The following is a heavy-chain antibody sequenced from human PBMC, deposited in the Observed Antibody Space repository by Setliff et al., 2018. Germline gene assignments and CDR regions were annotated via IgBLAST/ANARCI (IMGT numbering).Heavy chain of an antibody. J-gene: IGHJ4*02. Sequence: SGPTLVNPTQTLTLTCTFSGFSLSTSGVGVGWIRQPPGKALEWLALIYWDDDKRYSPSLKGRLTITKDTSKNQVVLTMTNMDPVDTATYYCAHGNLPLRWLPYFDYWGQGTLVTVSS. CDR1: GFSLSTSGVG. D-gene: IGHD5-12*01. CDR3: AHGNLPLRWLPYFDY. CDR2: IYWDDDK. V-gene: IGHV2-5*02.